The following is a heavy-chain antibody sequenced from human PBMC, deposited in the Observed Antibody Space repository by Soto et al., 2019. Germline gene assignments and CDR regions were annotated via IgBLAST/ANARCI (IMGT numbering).Heavy chain of an antibody. CDR3: AKAVLPAAAKIYYYFYDGMGV. Sequence: REAQESRLEWASALPEIGTNTYYADSVKGRFTISRDNSKNTLYLQMNSLRAEDTAVYYCAKAVLPAAAKIYYYFYDGMGVWGERATVAVSS. V-gene: IGHV3-23*01. CDR2: LPEIGTNT. D-gene: IGHD2-2*01. J-gene: IGHJ6*04.